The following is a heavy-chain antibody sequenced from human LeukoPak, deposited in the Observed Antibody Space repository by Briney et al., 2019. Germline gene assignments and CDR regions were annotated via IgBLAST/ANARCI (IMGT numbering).Heavy chain of an antibody. V-gene: IGHV4-30-4*01. D-gene: IGHD5/OR15-5a*01. J-gene: IGHJ4*02. CDR1: GGSISSGDYY. Sequence: PSETLSLTCTVSGGSISSGDYYWSWIRQPPGKGLEWIGYIYYSGSTYYNPSLKSRVTISVDTSKNQFSLKLSSVTAADTAVYYCARASTRHPAAPIFDYWGQGTLVTVSS. CDR3: ARASTRHPAAPIFDY. CDR2: IYYSGST.